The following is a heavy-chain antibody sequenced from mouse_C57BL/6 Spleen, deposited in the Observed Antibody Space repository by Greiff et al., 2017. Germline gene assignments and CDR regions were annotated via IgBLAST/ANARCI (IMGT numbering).Heavy chain of an antibody. Sequence: EVQLVESGPGLVKPSQSLSLTCSVTGYSITSGYYWNWIRQFPGNKLEWMGYISYDGSNNYNPSLKNRISITRDTSKNQFFLKLNSVTTEDTATYYCARVYYGSSYEYFDVWGTGTTVTVSS. J-gene: IGHJ1*03. CDR2: ISYDGSN. CDR3: ARVYYGSSYEYFDV. V-gene: IGHV3-6*01. CDR1: GYSITSGYY. D-gene: IGHD1-1*01.